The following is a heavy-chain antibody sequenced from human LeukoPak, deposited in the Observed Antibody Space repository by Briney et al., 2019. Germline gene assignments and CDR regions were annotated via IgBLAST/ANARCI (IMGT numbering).Heavy chain of an antibody. D-gene: IGHD3-9*01. Sequence: KTSETLSLTCAVYGGSFSGYYWSWIRQPPGKGLEWIGEINHSGSTNYNPSLKSRVTISIDTSKNQFSLKLSSVTAADTAVYYCARHTRYFDWLNGLMVTGMDVWGKGTTVTISS. CDR2: INHSGST. CDR3: ARHTRYFDWLNGLMVTGMDV. V-gene: IGHV4-34*01. CDR1: GGSFSGYY. J-gene: IGHJ6*03.